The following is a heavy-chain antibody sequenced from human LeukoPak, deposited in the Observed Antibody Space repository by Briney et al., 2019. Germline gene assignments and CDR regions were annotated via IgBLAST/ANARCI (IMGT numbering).Heavy chain of an antibody. J-gene: IGHJ4*02. Sequence: GGSLRLSCAASGFTFSSYAMHWVRQAPGKGLEWVAVISYDGSNKYYADSVKGRFTISRDNSKNTLYLQMNSLRAEDTAVYYCARERDDYDILTGPFDYWGQGTLVTVSS. CDR2: ISYDGSNK. V-gene: IGHV3-30*04. CDR1: GFTFSSYA. CDR3: ARERDDYDILTGPFDY. D-gene: IGHD3-9*01.